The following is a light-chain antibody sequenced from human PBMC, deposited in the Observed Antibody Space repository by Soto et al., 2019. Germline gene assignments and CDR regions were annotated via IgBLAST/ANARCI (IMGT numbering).Light chain of an antibody. CDR3: QSYDSSLGYV. J-gene: IGLJ1*01. Sequence: QSVLTQTPSVSGAPGQRVTISCTGRSSNIGAGYDVHWYQHLPGTAPKLLIYGTTNRPSGVPDRFSGSKSGISASLAITGLQAEDEADYYCQSYDSSLGYVFGTGTKLTVL. V-gene: IGLV1-40*01. CDR1: SSNIGAGYD. CDR2: GTT.